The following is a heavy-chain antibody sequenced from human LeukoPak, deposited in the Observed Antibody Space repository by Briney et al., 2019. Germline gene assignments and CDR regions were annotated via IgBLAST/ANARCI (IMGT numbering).Heavy chain of an antibody. D-gene: IGHD3-10*01. J-gene: IGHJ4*02. V-gene: IGHV1-2*06. CDR1: GYTFTGYY. CDR2: INPNSGGT. CDR3: NHYGSGSYYDY. Sequence: VASVKVSCKASGYTFTGYYMHWVRQAPGQGLEWMGRINPNSGGTNYAQKFQGRVTMTRDTSISTAYMELSRLRSDDTAVYYCNHYGSGSYYDYWGQGTLVTVSS.